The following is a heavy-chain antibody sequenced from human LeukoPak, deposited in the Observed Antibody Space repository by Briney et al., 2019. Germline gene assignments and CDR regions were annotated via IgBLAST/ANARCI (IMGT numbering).Heavy chain of an antibody. Sequence: ASVKVSCKASGYTFTSYGISWVGQAPGQGGEGMGWISAYNGKTNYAQKLRGRVTMTTDTSTSTAYMELRSLRSDDTAVYYCARVSLEWLFGDWFDPWGQGTLVTVSS. D-gene: IGHD3-3*01. CDR2: ISAYNGKT. J-gene: IGHJ5*02. CDR1: GYTFTSYG. V-gene: IGHV1-18*01. CDR3: ARVSLEWLFGDWFDP.